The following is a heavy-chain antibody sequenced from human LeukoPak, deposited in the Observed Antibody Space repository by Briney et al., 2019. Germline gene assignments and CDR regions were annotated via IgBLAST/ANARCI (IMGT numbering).Heavy chain of an antibody. D-gene: IGHD3-22*01. CDR1: GGSISSYY. V-gene: IGHV4-59*01. J-gene: IGHJ4*02. Sequence: PSETLSLTCTVSGGSISSYYWSWVRQPPGKGLEWIGYIYYSGSTNYNPSLKSRITISVDTSKNQFSLKLSSVTAADTAVYYCARLYDSSGYPIDYWGQGTLVTVSS. CDR2: IYYSGST. CDR3: ARLYDSSGYPIDY.